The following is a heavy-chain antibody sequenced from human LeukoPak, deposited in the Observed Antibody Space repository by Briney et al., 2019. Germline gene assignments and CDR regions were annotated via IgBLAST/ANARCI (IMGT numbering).Heavy chain of an antibody. CDR1: GGSFSGYY. D-gene: IGHD2-15*01. Sequence: SETLSLTCAVYGGSFSGYYWSWIRQPPGKGLEWIGEINHSGSSNYNPSLKSRVTISVDTSKNQFSLKLSSVTAADTAVYYCARGGIVASANNWFDPWGQGTLVTVSS. V-gene: IGHV4-34*01. CDR2: INHSGSS. J-gene: IGHJ5*02. CDR3: ARGGIVASANNWFDP.